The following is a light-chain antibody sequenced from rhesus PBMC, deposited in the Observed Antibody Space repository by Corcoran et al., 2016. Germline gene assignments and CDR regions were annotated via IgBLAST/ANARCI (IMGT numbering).Light chain of an antibody. Sequence: QSAPTQPPSVSGSPGQSVTISCTGTSSDVGGYTYVSWYQQHPGKAPKLMIYDVSKRPSGVSDRFSGSKSGNTASLTISGLQAEDEADYYCCSCTTSSTLVFGSGTKLTVL. V-gene: IGLV2S7*01. CDR2: DVS. CDR1: SSDVGGYTY. J-gene: IGLJ6*01. CDR3: CSCTTSSTLV.